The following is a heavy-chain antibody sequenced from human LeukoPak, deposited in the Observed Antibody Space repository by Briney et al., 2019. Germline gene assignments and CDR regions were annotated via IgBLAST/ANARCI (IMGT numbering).Heavy chain of an antibody. Sequence: GRSLRLSCAASGFTFSSYAMHWVRQAPGKGLEWVAVISYDGSNKYYADSVKGRFTISRDNSKNTLYLQMNSLRAEDTAVYYCARVGRQWLAQQNWFDPWGQGTLVTVSS. CDR2: ISYDGSNK. V-gene: IGHV3-30-3*01. CDR3: ARVGRQWLAQQNWFDP. J-gene: IGHJ5*02. D-gene: IGHD6-19*01. CDR1: GFTFSSYA.